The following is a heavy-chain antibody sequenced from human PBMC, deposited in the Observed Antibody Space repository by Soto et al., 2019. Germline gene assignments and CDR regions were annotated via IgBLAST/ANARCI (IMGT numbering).Heavy chain of an antibody. J-gene: IGHJ4*02. CDR1: GGSISSRNW. V-gene: IGHV4-4*02. CDR3: ARVAAAGTYFDY. CDR2: IYHSGSA. Sequence: QVQLQESGPGLVKPSGTLSLTCAVSGGSISSRNWWSWVRQPPGKGLEWIGEIYHSGSANYNPSLQSRVTISVDMSKNQCSLKLSSVTAADTAVYYCARVAAAGTYFDYWGQGTLVTVSS. D-gene: IGHD6-13*01.